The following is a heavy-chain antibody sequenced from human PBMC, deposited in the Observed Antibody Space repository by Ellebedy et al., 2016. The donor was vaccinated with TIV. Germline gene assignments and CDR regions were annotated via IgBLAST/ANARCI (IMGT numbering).Heavy chain of an antibody. CDR2: IIPIFGTA. CDR3: ARDTDGSGSYYDPRYNWFDP. V-gene: IGHV1-69*13. Sequence: AASVNVSCKASGGIFSSYAISWVRQAPGQGLEWMGGIIPIFGTANYAQKFQGRVTITADESTSTAYMELSSLRSEDTAVYYCARDTDGSGSYYDPRYNWFDPWGQGTLVTVSS. CDR1: GGIFSSYA. D-gene: IGHD3-10*01. J-gene: IGHJ5*02.